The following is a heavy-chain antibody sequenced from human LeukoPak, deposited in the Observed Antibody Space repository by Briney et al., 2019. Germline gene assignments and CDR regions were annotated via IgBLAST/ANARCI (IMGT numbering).Heavy chain of an antibody. CDR2: ISRDGSNK. J-gene: IGHJ4*02. CDR1: GFTFSSYG. V-gene: IGHV3-30*19. CDR3: FAGYYDSSGSYFDY. D-gene: IGHD3-22*01. Sequence: SGGSLRPSCAASGFTFSSYGMHWVRQAPGKGLEWVAAISRDGSNKYYADSVKGRFTISRDNSKNTLYLQMNSLRDEDTAVYYCFAGYYDSSGSYFDYWGQGTLVTVSS.